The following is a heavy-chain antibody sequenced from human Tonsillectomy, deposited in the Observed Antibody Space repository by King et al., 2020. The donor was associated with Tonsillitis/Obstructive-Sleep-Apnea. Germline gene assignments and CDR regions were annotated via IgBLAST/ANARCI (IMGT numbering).Heavy chain of an antibody. V-gene: IGHV4-31*03. CDR3: SSTTPPYYNYYMDV. D-gene: IGHD4-11*01. CDR2: ISYSGSP. CDR1: GGSISSGVYY. J-gene: IGHJ6*03. Sequence: VQLQESGPGLVKPSQTLSLTCTVSGGSISSGVYYWSWIRQHPGKGLEWIGYISYSGSPHYNPSLKSRVTISMDTSKNQFSLKLTSVTAADTAVYYCSSTTPPYYNYYMDVWGKGTTATVSS.